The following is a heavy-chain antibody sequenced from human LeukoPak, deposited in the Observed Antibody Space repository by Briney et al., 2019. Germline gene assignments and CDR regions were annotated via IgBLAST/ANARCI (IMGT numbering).Heavy chain of an antibody. CDR1: GYNFITYL. V-gene: IGHV5-10-1*01. CDR3: ARGPGRCTGGICYFDY. J-gene: IGHJ4*02. Sequence: GESLKTSCEVSGYNFITYLITWVRQMPGKGLEWMGRIDPRDSYTNYSPSFQDHVTISADMSISTAYLQWSSLKASDTAIYYCARGPGRCTGGICYFDYWGQGTLVTVSS. CDR2: IDPRDSYT. D-gene: IGHD2-8*02.